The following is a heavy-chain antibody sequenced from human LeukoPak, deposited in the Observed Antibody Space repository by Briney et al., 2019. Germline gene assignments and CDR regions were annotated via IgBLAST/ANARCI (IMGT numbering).Heavy chain of an antibody. CDR1: GSMYNYY. CDR2: IHYNGIT. J-gene: IGHJ4*02. Sequence: SETLSLTCTVSGSMYNYYWSWVRQPPGKGLEWIGYIHYNGITNYSPSLKSRVTMSLDMSKNQVSLKLNSVSAADTAVYYCARHISSGGTYAHFDYWGQGTLVTVSS. D-gene: IGHD1-26*01. V-gene: IGHV4-59*08. CDR3: ARHISSGGTYAHFDY.